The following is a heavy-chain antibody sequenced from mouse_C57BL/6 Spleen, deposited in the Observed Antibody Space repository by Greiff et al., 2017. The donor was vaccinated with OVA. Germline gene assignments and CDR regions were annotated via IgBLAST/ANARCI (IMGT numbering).Heavy chain of an antibody. J-gene: IGHJ3*01. D-gene: IGHD2-1*01. CDR2: INPNNGGT. Sequence: EVQLQQSGPELVKPGASVKMSCKASGYTFTDYNMHWVKQSHGKSLEWIGYINPNNGGTSYNQKFKGKATLTVNKSSSTAYMELSSLTSEDTAVYYCVYSRGFAYWGQGTLVTVSA. V-gene: IGHV1-22*01. CDR1: GYTFTDYN. CDR3: VYSRGFAY.